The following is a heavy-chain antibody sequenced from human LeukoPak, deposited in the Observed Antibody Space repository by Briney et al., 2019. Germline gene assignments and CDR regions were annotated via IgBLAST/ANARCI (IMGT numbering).Heavy chain of an antibody. CDR2: IYYSGST. Sequence: SETLSLTCTVSGGSISSYYWSWIRQPPGKGLEWIGYIYYSGSTNYNPSLKSRVTISVDTSKNQFSLKLSSVTAAAPAVYYCARGGYSSGFDYWGQRTLVTVSS. V-gene: IGHV4-59*01. CDR3: ARGGYSSGFDY. J-gene: IGHJ4*02. CDR1: GGSISSYY. D-gene: IGHD3-22*01.